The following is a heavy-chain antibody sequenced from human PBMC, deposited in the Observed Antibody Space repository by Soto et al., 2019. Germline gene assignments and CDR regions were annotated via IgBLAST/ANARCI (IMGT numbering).Heavy chain of an antibody. CDR3: TRVATAVHS. Sequence: LSLTCNVPNGSIKFYHWSPSRQRTGNELEWSGNIYYRVTTNYSPPLKGRVTMSIDASKNQFSLMLTAVAASDTSVYYCTRVATAVHSWGRGVLVTVSS. D-gene: IGHD5-18*01. CDR1: NGSIKFYH. CDR2: IYYRVTT. J-gene: IGHJ4*02. V-gene: IGHV4-59*08.